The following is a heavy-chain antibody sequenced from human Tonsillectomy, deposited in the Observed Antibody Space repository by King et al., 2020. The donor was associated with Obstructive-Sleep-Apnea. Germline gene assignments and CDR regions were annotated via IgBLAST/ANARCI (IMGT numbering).Heavy chain of an antibody. V-gene: IGHV3-21*01. CDR3: ASWLGSTGDY. D-gene: IGHD2-2*01. J-gene: IGHJ4*02. CDR1: GFTFSNYN. Sequence: VQLVESGGGLVKPGGSLRLSCAASGFTFSNYNMNWVRQAPGKGLEWVSSISSSSSYIYYADSVKVRFTISRDNAENSLYLQMNSLRAEDTAVYYCASWLGSTGDYWGQGTLVTVSS. CDR2: ISSSSSYI.